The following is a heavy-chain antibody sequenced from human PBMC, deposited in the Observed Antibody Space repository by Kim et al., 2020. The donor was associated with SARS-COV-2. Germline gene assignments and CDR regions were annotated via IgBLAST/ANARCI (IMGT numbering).Heavy chain of an antibody. CDR1: GFTFSSYG. Sequence: GGSLRLSCAASGFTFSSYGMHWVRQAPGKGLEWVAVIWYDGSNKYYADSVKGRFTISRDNSKNTLYLQMNSLRAEDTAVYYCAKDLEDGLADYYYGMDVWGQGTTVTVSS. CDR2: IWYDGSNK. V-gene: IGHV3-33*06. J-gene: IGHJ6*02. CDR3: AKDLEDGLADYYYGMDV. D-gene: IGHD6-19*01.